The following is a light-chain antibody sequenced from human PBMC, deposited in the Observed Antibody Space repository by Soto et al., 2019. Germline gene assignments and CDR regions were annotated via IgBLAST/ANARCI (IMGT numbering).Light chain of an antibody. CDR3: QQYNNWPFLLT. J-gene: IGKJ4*01. CDR1: QSVNNH. CDR2: EAS. V-gene: IGKV3-11*01. Sequence: EIVLTQSPATVSLSPGERATLSCRASQSVNNHLAWYQQKPGQAPRLLIYEASNRATGIPARFSGSGSGTDFTLTISSIETEDFAVYYCQQYNNWPFLLTFGGGTKVEIK.